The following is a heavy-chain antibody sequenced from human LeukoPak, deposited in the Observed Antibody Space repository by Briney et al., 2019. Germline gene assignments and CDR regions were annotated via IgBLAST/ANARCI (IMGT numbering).Heavy chain of an antibody. CDR1: GYTFTSHY. CDR3: ARDVSSPSSWWFDP. CDR2: ISPSGGST. V-gene: IGHV1-46*01. D-gene: IGHD2-2*01. Sequence: ASVTVSCKASGYTFTSHYMHWVRQAPEQGLEWMGIISPSGGSTGYAQKFQGRVTITRDMSTRTDYMELSSLRYAVTAVYYCARDVSSPSSWWFDPWGQGTLVIVSS. J-gene: IGHJ5*02.